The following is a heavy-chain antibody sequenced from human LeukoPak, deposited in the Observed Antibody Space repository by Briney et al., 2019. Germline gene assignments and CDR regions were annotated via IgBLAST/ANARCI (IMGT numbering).Heavy chain of an antibody. J-gene: IGHJ4*02. CDR2: INHSGST. D-gene: IGHD6-19*01. CDR1: GGSFRGYY. Sequence: SETLSLTCAVYGGSFRGYYWRWIRQPPGKGLEWIGEINHSGSTNYNPSLKSRVTISVDTSKNQFSLKLSSVTAADTAVYYCARAGGWYRYRGRFDYWGQGTLVTVSS. CDR3: ARAGGWYRYRGRFDY. V-gene: IGHV4-34*01.